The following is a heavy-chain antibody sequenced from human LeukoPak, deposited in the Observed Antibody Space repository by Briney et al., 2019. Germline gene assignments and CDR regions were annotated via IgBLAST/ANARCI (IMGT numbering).Heavy chain of an antibody. CDR3: VRDGYNQNRFDF. Sequence: GGSLRLSCAASGFSFGLHWMNWVRQAPGKGLEWAANIKEDGTLAYYADSVTGRFSISRDNTKNSLYLQMNGLRAEDTAVYFCVRDGYNQNRFDFWGQGILVTVSS. J-gene: IGHJ4*02. V-gene: IGHV3-7*03. CDR2: IKEDGTLA. CDR1: GFSFGLHW. D-gene: IGHD3-22*01.